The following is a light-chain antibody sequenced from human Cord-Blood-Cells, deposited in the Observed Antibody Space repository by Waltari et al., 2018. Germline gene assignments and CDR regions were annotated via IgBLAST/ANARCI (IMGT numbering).Light chain of an antibody. CDR1: QSISSR. CDR3: QQYNSNLYT. V-gene: IGKV1-5*01. CDR2: DAS. J-gene: IGKJ2*01. Sequence: DIQMTQSPSTLSASLGDRVTITCRARQSISSRLAWIQQKPGKAPKLLIYDASSMESGAPSRFSGRGSGTEVTLTDSSLQPDDFATYYCQQYNSNLYTFGQGTKLKIK.